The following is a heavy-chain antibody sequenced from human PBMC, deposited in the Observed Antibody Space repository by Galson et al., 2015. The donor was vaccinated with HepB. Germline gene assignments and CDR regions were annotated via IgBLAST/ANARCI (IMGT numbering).Heavy chain of an antibody. D-gene: IGHD3-10*01. J-gene: IGHJ2*01. CDR1: GYTFTNSW. CDR3: ARRGTFYYGSGSLIWYFDL. Sequence: QSGAEVKKPGESLKISCKGSGYTFTNSWIGWVRQMPGKGLEWMGIIYPGDSDTKYSPSFQGQVTMLVDKSISAAYLQWSCLKASDTAVYYCARRGTFYYGSGSLIWYFDLWGQGTLVTVSS. V-gene: IGHV5-51*01. CDR2: IYPGDSDT.